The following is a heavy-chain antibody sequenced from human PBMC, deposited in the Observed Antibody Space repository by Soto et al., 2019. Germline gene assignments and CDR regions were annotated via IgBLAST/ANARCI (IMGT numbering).Heavy chain of an antibody. D-gene: IGHD2-15*01. Sequence: QVQLQESGPGLVKPSQTLSLTCTVSGGSISSGGYYWSWIRQHPGKGLEWIGYIYCSGSTYYNPSLKSRVTISVDTSKNQFSLKLSSVTAADTAVYYCARDGEYCSGGSCPLGAFDIWGQGTMVTVSS. CDR1: GGSISSGGYY. CDR2: IYCSGST. V-gene: IGHV4-31*03. J-gene: IGHJ3*02. CDR3: ARDGEYCSGGSCPLGAFDI.